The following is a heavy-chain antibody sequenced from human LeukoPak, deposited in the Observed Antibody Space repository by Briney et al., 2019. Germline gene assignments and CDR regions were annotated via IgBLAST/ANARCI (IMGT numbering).Heavy chain of an antibody. V-gene: IGHV3-21*04. Sequence: GGSLRLSCAVSGFAFSTYSMNWVRQAPGKGLEWISFIRHDSSDIYYADSVKGRFIISRDNSKNTMYLQMNSPRAEDTAVYYCAREGSDNSGYDLDFWGQGTLVTVSS. CDR2: IRHDSSDI. D-gene: IGHD3-9*01. CDR3: AREGSDNSGYDLDF. CDR1: GFAFSTYS. J-gene: IGHJ4*02.